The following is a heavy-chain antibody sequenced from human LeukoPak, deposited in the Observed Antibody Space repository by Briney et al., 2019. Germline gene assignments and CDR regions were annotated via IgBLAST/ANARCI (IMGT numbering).Heavy chain of an antibody. Sequence: SETLSLTCAVYGGSFSGYYWSWIRQPPGKGLEWIGEINHSGSTYYNPPLKSRVTISVDTSKNQFSLKLSSVTAADTAVYYCARVAYCSGGSCYSGGSYMDVWGKGTTVTVSS. V-gene: IGHV4-34*01. CDR3: ARVAYCSGGSCYSGGSYMDV. CDR1: GGSFSGYY. D-gene: IGHD2-15*01. J-gene: IGHJ6*03. CDR2: INHSGST.